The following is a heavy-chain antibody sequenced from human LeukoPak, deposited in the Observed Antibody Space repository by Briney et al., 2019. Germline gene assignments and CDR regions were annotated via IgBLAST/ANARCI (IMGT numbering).Heavy chain of an antibody. J-gene: IGHJ4*02. CDR1: GGSFSGYY. D-gene: IGHD3-3*01. V-gene: IGHV4-34*01. Sequence: SETLSLTCAVYGGSFSGYYWSWIRQPPGKGLEWIGEINHSESTNYNPSLKSRVTISVDTSKNQFSLKLSSVTAADTAVYYCARRYYDFWSGYLTYYFDYWGQRTLVTASS. CDR3: ARRYYDFWSGYLTYYFDY. CDR2: INHSEST.